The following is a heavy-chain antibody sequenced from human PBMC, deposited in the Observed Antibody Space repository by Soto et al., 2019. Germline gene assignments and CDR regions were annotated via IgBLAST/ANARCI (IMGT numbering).Heavy chain of an antibody. CDR2: ISYSGRT. CDR1: GGSISSGDYY. D-gene: IGHD3-10*01. J-gene: IGHJ4*02. CDR3: ARAGSYYGSGSYYY. V-gene: IGHV4-30-4*01. Sequence: SETLSITCTVSGGSISSGDYYWSWIRQPPGKGLEWIGYISYSGRTYYNPSLKSRVTISVDTSKNQFSLKLSSVTAADTAVYYCARAGSYYGSGSYYYWGQGTLVTVSS.